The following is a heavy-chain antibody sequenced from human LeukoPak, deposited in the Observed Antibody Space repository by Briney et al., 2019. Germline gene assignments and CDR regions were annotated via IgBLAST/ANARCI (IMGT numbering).Heavy chain of an antibody. CDR1: GGSITDYY. Sequence: SETLSLTCTVSGGSITDYYWAWIRQPPGKGLEWIGFIYYSGSTNYNPSLKTRATLSVDTSKNQFSLKLNSVTAADTAVYYCARRGFGEAMGYWGQGTLVAVSS. V-gene: IGHV4-59*08. CDR3: ARRGFGEAMGY. J-gene: IGHJ4*02. D-gene: IGHD3-10*01. CDR2: IYYSGST.